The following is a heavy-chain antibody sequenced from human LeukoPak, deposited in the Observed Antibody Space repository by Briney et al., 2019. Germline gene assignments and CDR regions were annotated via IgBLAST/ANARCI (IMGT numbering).Heavy chain of an antibody. V-gene: IGHV1-2*02. D-gene: IGHD3-9*01. J-gene: IGHJ4*02. CDR2: INPNSGGT. Sequence: ASVKVSCKTSGYTFTGYYVHWVRQAPGQGLEWMGWINPNSGGTNYAQKLQGRVTMTTDTSTSTAYMELRSLRSDDTAVYYCARTSVRYFDWLTPPYFDYWGQGTLVTVSS. CDR3: ARTSVRYFDWLTPPYFDY. CDR1: GYTFTGYY.